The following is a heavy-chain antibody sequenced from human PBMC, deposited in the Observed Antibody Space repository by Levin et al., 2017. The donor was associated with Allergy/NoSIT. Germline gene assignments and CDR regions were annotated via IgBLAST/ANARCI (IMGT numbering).Heavy chain of an antibody. J-gene: IGHJ4*02. V-gene: IGHV3-53*01. CDR3: ATAAVPNRGDY. CDR2: IYPDEGT. Sequence: LSLPCAASRFTVRTTYMSWVRQAPGKGLEWVSIIYPDEGTYYADSVQGRLTISRDFSKNTLSLQMNSLRAEDTAVYYCATAAVPNRGDYWGQGTLVTVSS. D-gene: IGHD6-13*01. CDR1: RFTVRTTY.